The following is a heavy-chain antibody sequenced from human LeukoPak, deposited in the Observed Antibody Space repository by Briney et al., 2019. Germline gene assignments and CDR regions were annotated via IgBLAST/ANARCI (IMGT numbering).Heavy chain of an antibody. CDR3: AKVGADPPLNYYDSSIDY. J-gene: IGHJ4*02. CDR1: GFTFSDYY. D-gene: IGHD3-22*01. CDR2: ISSSSYT. Sequence: PGGSLRLSCAASGFTFSDYYMSWIRQAPGKGLEWVSYISSSSYTNYADSVKGRFTISRDNAKNSLYLQMNSLRAEDTAIYYCAKVGADPPLNYYDSSIDYWGQGTLVAVSS. V-gene: IGHV3-11*06.